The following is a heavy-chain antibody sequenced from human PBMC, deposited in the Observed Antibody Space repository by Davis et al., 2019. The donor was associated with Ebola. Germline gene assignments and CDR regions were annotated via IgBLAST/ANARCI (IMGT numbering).Heavy chain of an antibody. CDR1: GYTLTSYG. V-gene: IGHV1-18*04. J-gene: IGHJ5*02. D-gene: IGHD2/OR15-2a*01. CDR3: AREIAPNWFDP. Sequence: AASVKVSCKASGYTLTSYGISWVRQAPGQGLEWMGWISVYDGYTNYAQKLQGRVTMTTDTSTSTAYMELRSLRSDDTAVYYCAREIAPNWFDPWGQGTLVTVSS. CDR2: ISVYDGYT.